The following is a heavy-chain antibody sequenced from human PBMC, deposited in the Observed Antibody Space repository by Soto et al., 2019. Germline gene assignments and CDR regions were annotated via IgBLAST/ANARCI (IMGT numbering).Heavy chain of an antibody. CDR2: INAGNGNT. CDR3: ASFYSVIYYLCVSQSPRLDY. D-gene: IGHD1-26*01. Sequence: ASVKVSCKASGYTFTSYAMHWVRQAPGQRLEWMGWINAGNGNTKYSQKFQGRVTITRDTSASTAYMELSSLRSEDTAVYYCASFYSVIYYLCVSQSPRLDYWGQGTMVTVSS. V-gene: IGHV1-3*01. CDR1: GYTFTSYA. J-gene: IGHJ4*02.